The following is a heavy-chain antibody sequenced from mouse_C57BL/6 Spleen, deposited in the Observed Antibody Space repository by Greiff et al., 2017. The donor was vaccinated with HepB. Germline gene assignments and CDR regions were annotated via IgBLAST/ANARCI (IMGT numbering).Heavy chain of an antibody. J-gene: IGHJ2*01. Sequence: QVHVKQSGTELVKPGASVKLSCKASGYTFTSYWMHWVKQRPGQGLEWIGNINPSNGGTNYNEKFKSKATLTVDKSSSTAYMQLSSLTSEDSAVYYCARARITYFDYWGQGTTLTVSS. CDR1: GYTFTSYW. CDR2: INPSNGGT. CDR3: ARARITYFDY. V-gene: IGHV1-53*01. D-gene: IGHD1-1*01.